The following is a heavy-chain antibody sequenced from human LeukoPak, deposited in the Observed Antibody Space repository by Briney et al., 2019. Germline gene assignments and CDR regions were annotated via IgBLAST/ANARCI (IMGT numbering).Heavy chain of an antibody. CDR3: ARDRNYGSGSYSLPDY. J-gene: IGHJ4*02. CDR1: GYTFTSYY. V-gene: IGHV1-46*01. D-gene: IGHD3-10*01. Sequence: ASVKVSCKASGYTFTSYYMHWVRQAPEQGLEWMGIINPSGGSTSYAQKFQGRVTMTRDTSTSTVYMELSSLRSEDVAVYYCARDRNYGSGSYSLPDYWGQGTLVTVSS. CDR2: INPSGGST.